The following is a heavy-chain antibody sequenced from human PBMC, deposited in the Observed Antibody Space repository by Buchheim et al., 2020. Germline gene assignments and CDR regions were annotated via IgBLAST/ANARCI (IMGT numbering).Heavy chain of an antibody. CDR2: IYYSGST. CDR3: ARDTCSSTSCFIDY. CDR1: GGSVTSGNYY. Sequence: QVQLQESGPALVKPSETLSLTRTVSGGSVTSGNYYRSWIRQPPGKGLEWIGYIYYSGSTNYNPFLKSRVTISVDPSKNQFSLKLSSVTATDAAVYYCARDTCSSTSCFIDYWGQGTL. V-gene: IGHV4-61*01. J-gene: IGHJ4*02. D-gene: IGHD2-2*01.